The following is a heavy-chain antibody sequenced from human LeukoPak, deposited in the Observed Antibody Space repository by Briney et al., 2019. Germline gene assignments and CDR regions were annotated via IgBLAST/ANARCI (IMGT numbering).Heavy chain of an antibody. J-gene: IGHJ4*02. CDR1: GYTFTSYY. Sequence: ASVKVSCKASGYTFTSYYMHWVRQAPGQGLEWMGIINPSGGSTSYAQKFQGRVTMTRDTSISTAYMELSRLRSDDTAVYYCARDGRIAGFDYWGQGTLVTVSS. D-gene: IGHD6-13*01. CDR2: INPSGGST. V-gene: IGHV1-46*01. CDR3: ARDGRIAGFDY.